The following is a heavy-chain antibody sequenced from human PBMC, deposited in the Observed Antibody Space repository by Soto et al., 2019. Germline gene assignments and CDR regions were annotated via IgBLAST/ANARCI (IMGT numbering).Heavy chain of an antibody. CDR3: ARPLRGYSGYDYYYYMDV. V-gene: IGHV1-8*01. J-gene: IGHJ6*03. CDR1: GDTFTRYD. D-gene: IGHD5-12*01. Sequence: ASVKVSCKASGDTFTRYDINCVRQATGQGLEWMGWMNPNSGNTGYAQKFQGRVTMTRNTSIRTAYMELSSPRSEDTAVYYCARPLRGYSGYDYYYYMDVWGKGTTVTVSS. CDR2: MNPNSGNT.